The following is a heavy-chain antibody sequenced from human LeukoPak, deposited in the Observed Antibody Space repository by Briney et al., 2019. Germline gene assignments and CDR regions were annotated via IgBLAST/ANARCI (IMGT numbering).Heavy chain of an antibody. Sequence: PGESLRLSCAASGFTVSSNYMSWVRQAPGKGLEWVSGISWNSGSVGYADSVKGRFTISRDNAKNSLYLQMNSLRAEDTALYYCAKDIGSAAAAGTPPDYWGQGTLVTVSS. CDR2: ISWNSGSV. V-gene: IGHV3-9*01. CDR1: GFTVSSNY. D-gene: IGHD6-13*01. CDR3: AKDIGSAAAAGTPPDY. J-gene: IGHJ4*02.